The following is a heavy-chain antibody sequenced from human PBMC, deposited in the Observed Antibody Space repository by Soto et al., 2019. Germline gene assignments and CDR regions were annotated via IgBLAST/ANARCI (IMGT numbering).Heavy chain of an antibody. CDR2: IYHSGST. CDR3: ARIKGIAARPYYFDY. J-gene: IGHJ4*02. CDR1: GGSISSSNW. Sequence: SETLSLTCAVSGGSISSSNWWSWVRQTPGKGPEWIGEIYHSGSTNYNPSLKSRVTISVDKSKNQFSLKLSSVTAADTAVYYCARIKGIAARPYYFDYWGQGTLVTVSS. V-gene: IGHV4-4*02. D-gene: IGHD6-6*01.